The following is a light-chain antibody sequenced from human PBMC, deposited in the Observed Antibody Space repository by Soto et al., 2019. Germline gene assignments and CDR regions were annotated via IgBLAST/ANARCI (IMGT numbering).Light chain of an antibody. CDR3: QQYNNWPRT. Sequence: EIVMTQSPATLSVSPGERATLSCRASQSVSSNLAWYQQKPGQAPGPRIHGASARATGIPARSSGSGSGTEFTLTLSSLQSEDFEFYFCQQYNNWPRTFGQGTKVDIK. CDR2: GAS. J-gene: IGKJ1*01. V-gene: IGKV3-15*01. CDR1: QSVSSN.